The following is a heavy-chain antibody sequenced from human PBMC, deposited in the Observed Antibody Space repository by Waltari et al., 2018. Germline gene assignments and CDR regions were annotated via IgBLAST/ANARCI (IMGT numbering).Heavy chain of an antibody. CDR3: ATFGGVIVSAY. CDR1: GGSFSGYY. Sequence: QVQLQQWGAGLLKPSEPLSLTCAFYGGSFSGYYWSWIRQPPGKGLEWIGEINHSGSTNYNPSLKSRVTISVDTSKNQFSLKLSSVTAADTAVYYCATFGGVIVSAYWGQGTLVTVSS. J-gene: IGHJ4*02. V-gene: IGHV4-34*01. D-gene: IGHD3-16*02. CDR2: INHSGST.